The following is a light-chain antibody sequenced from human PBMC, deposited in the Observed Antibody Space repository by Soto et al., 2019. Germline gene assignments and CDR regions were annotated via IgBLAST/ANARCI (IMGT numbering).Light chain of an antibody. CDR3: MQALQTRT. Sequence: DIVMTQSPLSLPFTPGEPASISCRSSQSLLHSNGYNYLDWYLQKPGQSPQLLIYLGSNRASGVPDRFSGSGSGTDFTLKISRLEAEDVGVYYCMQALQTRTFGQGTKVEIK. J-gene: IGKJ1*01. V-gene: IGKV2-28*01. CDR2: LGS. CDR1: QSLLHSNGYNY.